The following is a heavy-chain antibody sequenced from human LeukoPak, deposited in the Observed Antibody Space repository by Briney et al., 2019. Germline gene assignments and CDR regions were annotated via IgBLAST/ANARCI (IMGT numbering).Heavy chain of an antibody. V-gene: IGHV4-39*07. CDR2: IYYSGST. CDR3: ARNPHLSSSGWYVIDY. CDR1: GGSISSSSYY. Sequence: SETLSLTCTVSGGSISSSSYYWGWIRQPPGKGLEWIGSIYYSGSTYYNPSLKSRVTISVDTSKNQFSLKLSSVTAADTAVYYCARNPHLSSSGWYVIDYWGQGTLVTVSS. J-gene: IGHJ4*02. D-gene: IGHD6-19*01.